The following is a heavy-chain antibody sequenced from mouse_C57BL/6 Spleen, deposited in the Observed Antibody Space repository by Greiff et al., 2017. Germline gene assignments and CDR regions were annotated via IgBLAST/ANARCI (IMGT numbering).Heavy chain of an antibody. D-gene: IGHD2-3*01. J-gene: IGHJ3*01. Sequence: VLLVEPGPELVKPGASVKLSCKASGYTFTSYDINWVKQRPGQGLEWIGWIHPRDGSTKYNEKFKGKATLTVDTSSSTAYMELHSLTSEDSAVYYCARATSSTYVGSSWFAYWGQGTLLTVSA. CDR1: GYTFTSYD. CDR3: ARATSSTYVGSSWFAY. V-gene: IGHV1-85*01. CDR2: IHPRDGST.